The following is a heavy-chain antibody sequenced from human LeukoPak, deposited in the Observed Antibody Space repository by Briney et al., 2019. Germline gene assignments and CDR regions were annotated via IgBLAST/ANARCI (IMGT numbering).Heavy chain of an antibody. CDR1: GGSISSGSYY. V-gene: IGHV4-61*02. CDR2: IYTSGST. Sequence: PSQTLSLTCTVSGGSISSGSYYWSWIRQPAGKGLEWIGRIYTSGSTNYNPSLKSRVTMSVDTSKNQFSLKLSSVTAADTAVYYCARALVGEQWLVQSHYYYMDVWGKGTTVTVSS. J-gene: IGHJ6*03. D-gene: IGHD6-19*01. CDR3: ARALVGEQWLVQSHYYYMDV.